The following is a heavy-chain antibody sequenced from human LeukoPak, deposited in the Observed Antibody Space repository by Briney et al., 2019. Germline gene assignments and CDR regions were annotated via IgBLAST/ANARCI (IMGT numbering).Heavy chain of an antibody. CDR1: GGSISSGDYY. CDR3: ARDDYLEYYFDS. J-gene: IGHJ4*02. D-gene: IGHD4-11*01. V-gene: IGHV4-30-4*01. Sequence: SQTLSLTCTVSGGSISSGDYYWSWTRQPPGKGLEWIGYIYYSGNTYYNPSLKSRVTISLDTSKNQFSLKLSSVTAADTAVYYCARDDYLEYYFDSWGQGTLVTVSS. CDR2: IYYSGNT.